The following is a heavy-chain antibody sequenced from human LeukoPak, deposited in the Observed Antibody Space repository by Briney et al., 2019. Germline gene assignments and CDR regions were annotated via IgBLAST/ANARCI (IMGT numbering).Heavy chain of an antibody. Sequence: PGGSLRLSCAASGFTFSSYAMHWVRQAPGKGLEWVAVISYDGSNKYYADSVKGRFTISRDNSKNTLYLQMNSLRAEDTAVYHCAKITGTGRVFDYWGQGTLVTVSS. CDR1: GFTFSSYA. CDR3: AKITGTGRVFDY. D-gene: IGHD1-7*01. J-gene: IGHJ4*02. CDR2: ISYDGSNK. V-gene: IGHV3-30-3*01.